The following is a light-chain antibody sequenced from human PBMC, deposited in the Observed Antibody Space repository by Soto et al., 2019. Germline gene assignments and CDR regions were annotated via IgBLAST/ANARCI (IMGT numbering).Light chain of an antibody. CDR2: DSS. J-gene: IGKJ2*01. CDR3: QLCENSLYT. Sequence: EIVVTQSPGTLSLSPGERVTLSCMASQTVSSSYLAWYQRRPGQASRLLIYDSSSRATGIPDRFSGSGYGAEFPLTISRVEPEGFKVYFFQLCENSLYTFGQGTKLEIE. CDR1: QTVSSSY. V-gene: IGKV3-20*01.